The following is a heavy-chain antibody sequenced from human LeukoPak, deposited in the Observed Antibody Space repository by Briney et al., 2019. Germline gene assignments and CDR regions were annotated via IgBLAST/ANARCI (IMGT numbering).Heavy chain of an antibody. CDR2: IKQDGSEK. Sequence: PGRSLRLSCAASGFTFSSYWMSWVRQAPGKGLEWVANIKQDGSEKYYVDSVKGRFTISRDNAKNSLYLQMNSLRAEDTAVYYCARHLWFGELLSSFDYWGQGTLVTVSS. CDR3: ARHLWFGELLSSFDY. CDR1: GFTFSSYW. V-gene: IGHV3-7*01. D-gene: IGHD3-10*01. J-gene: IGHJ4*02.